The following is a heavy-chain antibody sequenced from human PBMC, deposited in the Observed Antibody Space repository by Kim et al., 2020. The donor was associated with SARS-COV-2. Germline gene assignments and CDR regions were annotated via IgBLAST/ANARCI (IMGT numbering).Heavy chain of an antibody. CDR3: AKDRGTGTPRPHVPVGLTNFDY. D-gene: IGHD1-7*01. J-gene: IGHJ4*02. CDR1: GFTFDDYA. V-gene: IGHV3-9*01. Sequence: GGSLRLSCAASGFTFDDYAMHWVRQAPGKGLEWVSGISWNSGSIGYADSVKGRFTISRDNAKNSLYLQMNSLRAEDTALYYCAKDRGTGTPRPHVPVGLTNFDYWGQGTLVTVSS. CDR2: ISWNSGSI.